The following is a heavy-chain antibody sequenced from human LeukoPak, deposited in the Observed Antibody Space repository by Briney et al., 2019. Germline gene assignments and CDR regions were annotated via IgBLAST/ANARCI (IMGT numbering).Heavy chain of an antibody. J-gene: IGHJ3*02. CDR2: IIGSAANT. D-gene: IGHD4-17*01. CDR3: ARDEAVMTTVLSDAFDI. CDR1: GLTVSSYA. Sequence: GGSLRLSCGASGLTVSSYAMSWVRQAPGKGLEWVSTIIGSAANTYYADSVKGRFTISRDDSKNTVYLQMNSLRAEDTAVYYCARDEAVMTTVLSDAFDIWGQGTMVTVSS. V-gene: IGHV3-23*01.